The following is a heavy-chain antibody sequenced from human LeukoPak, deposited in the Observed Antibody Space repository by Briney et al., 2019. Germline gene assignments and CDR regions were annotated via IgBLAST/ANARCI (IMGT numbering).Heavy chain of an antibody. CDR2: ISSSGST. CDR3: ARGPYSYDSSGAFDI. V-gene: IGHV4-61*02. CDR1: GGSIRSGSYY. D-gene: IGHD3-22*01. Sequence: RTSETLSLTCTVSGGSIRSGSYYWSWIRQPAGKGLEWIGRISSSGSTNYNPSLKSRVTISVDTSKNQFSLKLSSVTAADTAVYFCARGPYSYDSSGAFDIWGQGTMVTVSS. J-gene: IGHJ3*02.